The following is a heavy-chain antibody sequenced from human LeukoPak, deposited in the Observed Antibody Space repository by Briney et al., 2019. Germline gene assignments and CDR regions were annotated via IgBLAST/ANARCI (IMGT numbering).Heavy chain of an antibody. CDR1: GGSISSYY. CDR2: IFYTGST. V-gene: IGHV4-39*01. D-gene: IGHD1-14*01. J-gene: IGHJ5*02. CDR3: ARLNKPGWFDP. Sequence: PSETLSLTCTVSGGSISSYYWAWIRQPPGKGLEWIANIFYTGSTYYNPSLKSRVTISVDTSKNQFSLRLSSVTATDTAVYYCARLNKPGWFDPWGQGTLVTVSS.